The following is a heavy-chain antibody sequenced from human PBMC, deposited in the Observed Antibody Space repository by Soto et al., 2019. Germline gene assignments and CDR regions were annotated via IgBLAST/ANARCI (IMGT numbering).Heavy chain of an antibody. V-gene: IGHV1-69*12. Sequence: QDQLVQSGAEVKKPGSSVKVSCKASGGTFSSYAISWVRQAPGQGLEWMGGIIPLFGRANYAQKFQGRVTITAAASTSTAYMELNRLRSEDTAVYYCAQTLGLAAAGPGRFDLWGRGTLVTVSS. CDR2: IIPLFGRA. D-gene: IGHD6-25*01. J-gene: IGHJ2*01. CDR3: AQTLGLAAAGPGRFDL. CDR1: GGTFSSYA.